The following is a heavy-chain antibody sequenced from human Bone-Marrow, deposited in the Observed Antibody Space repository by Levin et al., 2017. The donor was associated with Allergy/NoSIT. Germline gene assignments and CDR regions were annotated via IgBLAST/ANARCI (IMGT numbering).Heavy chain of an antibody. J-gene: IGHJ5*02. CDR1: GGSISSGDYY. V-gene: IGHV4-30-4*01. CDR3: ARDSDYGSGSFFNFFDP. Sequence: SETLSLTCIVSGGSISSGDYYWNWIRQPPGKGLEWIGYIHYRGNTNYNPSLQSRVSISLDASKNQFSLRLSSVTAADTAVYYCARDSDYGSGSFFNFFDPWGQGTLVTVSS. CDR2: IHYRGNT. D-gene: IGHD3-10*01.